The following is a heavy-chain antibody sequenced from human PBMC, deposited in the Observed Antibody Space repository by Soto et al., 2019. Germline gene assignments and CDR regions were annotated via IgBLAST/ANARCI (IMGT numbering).Heavy chain of an antibody. D-gene: IGHD5-12*01. CDR1: GFTFSSYG. Sequence: QVQLVESGGGVVQPGRSLRLSCAASGFTFSSYGMHWVRQAPGKGLEWVAVISYDGSNKYYADSVKGRFTISRDNSKNXLYLQMNSLRAEDTAVYYCAKMPEVGMATIYWFDPWGQGTLVTVSS. V-gene: IGHV3-30*18. CDR3: AKMPEVGMATIYWFDP. CDR2: ISYDGSNK. J-gene: IGHJ5*02.